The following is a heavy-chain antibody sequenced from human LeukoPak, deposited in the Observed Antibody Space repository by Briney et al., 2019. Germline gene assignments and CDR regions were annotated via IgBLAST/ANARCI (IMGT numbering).Heavy chain of an antibody. CDR3: ARGKYSSGSVIDY. J-gene: IGHJ4*02. CDR1: GFTFSSYW. CDR2: INGDGSST. V-gene: IGHV3-74*01. D-gene: IGHD6-19*01. Sequence: GGSLRLSCAVSGFTFSSYWMHWVRQAPGKGLVWVSRINGDGSSTTYADSVRGRFTISRDNAKNSLYLQMNSLRAEDTAVYYCARGKYSSGSVIDYWGQGTLVTVSS.